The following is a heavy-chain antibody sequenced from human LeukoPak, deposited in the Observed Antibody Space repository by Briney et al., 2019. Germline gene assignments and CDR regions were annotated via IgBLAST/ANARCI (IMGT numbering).Heavy chain of an antibody. CDR3: TKDLSSQWFTDIRHYGMNV. CDR1: GFTFDDYS. CDR2: ISWHSRSI. Sequence: GGSLRLSCAASGFTFDDYSMHWVRQAPGKGLEWVAGISWHSRSIGYADSVRGRFTISRDNAKNSVSLQMNSLRTEDTALYYCTKDLSSQWFTDIRHYGMNVWGQGTTVAVSS. J-gene: IGHJ6*02. D-gene: IGHD3-22*01. V-gene: IGHV3-9*01.